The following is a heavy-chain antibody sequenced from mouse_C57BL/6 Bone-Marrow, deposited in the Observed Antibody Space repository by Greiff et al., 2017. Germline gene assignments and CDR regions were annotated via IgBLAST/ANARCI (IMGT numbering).Heavy chain of an antibody. CDR1: GFSLTSYG. J-gene: IGHJ4*01. V-gene: IGHV2-6-1*01. CDR3: ARQGEGYCCAMDY. CDR2: IRSDGST. Sequence: QVQLKESGPGLVAPSQSLSITCTVSGFSLTSYGVHWVRQPPGKGLEWLAVIRSDGSTTYNSALKSRLIISKDNSKSQVFLKMNSLQTDDTAMYYCARQGEGYCCAMDYWGQGNAVTVTS.